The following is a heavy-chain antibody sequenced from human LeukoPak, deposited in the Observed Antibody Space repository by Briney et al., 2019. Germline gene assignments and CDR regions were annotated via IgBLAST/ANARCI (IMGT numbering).Heavy chain of an antibody. D-gene: IGHD1-26*01. J-gene: IGHJ6*03. CDR2: INPSGGSI. CDR1: GDTFSSYY. V-gene: IGHV1-46*01. CDR3: ARDRPSGSSYYYYYYMDV. Sequence: GASVKVSCKASGDTFSSYYMHWVRQAPGQGLEWMGIINPSGGSISYAQKFQGRVTMTRDMSTSTVYMELSSLRSEDTAVYYCARDRPSGSSYYYYYYMDVWGKGTTVTVSS.